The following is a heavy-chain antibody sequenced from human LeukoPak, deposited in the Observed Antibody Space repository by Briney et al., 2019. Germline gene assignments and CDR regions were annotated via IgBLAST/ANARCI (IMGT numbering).Heavy chain of an antibody. J-gene: IGHJ4*02. CDR1: GFIFTNYF. Sequence: PGGSLRLSCAASGFIFTNYFMSWVRQAPGKGLEWVASIKHDGSEKYYVDSVRGRFTISRDNTMNSLYLQMNSLGVEDTAVYYCYLSGSFDYWGQGTLVTVSS. CDR3: YLSGSFDY. CDR2: IKHDGSEK. V-gene: IGHV3-7*01. D-gene: IGHD1-26*01.